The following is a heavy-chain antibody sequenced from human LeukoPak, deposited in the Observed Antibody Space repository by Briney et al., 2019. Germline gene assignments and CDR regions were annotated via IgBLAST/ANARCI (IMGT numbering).Heavy chain of an antibody. CDR2: TNYSGST. J-gene: IGHJ4*02. CDR1: GGSISSYY. Sequence: PSETLSFTCTVSGGSISSYYWSWIRKPPGKGLEWIGYTNYSGSTNYNPSLKSRATISVDTSKNQFSLKLSSVTAADTAVYYCARQDYYYGSENWGQGALVTVSS. V-gene: IGHV4-59*08. CDR3: ARQDYYYGSEN. D-gene: IGHD3-10*01.